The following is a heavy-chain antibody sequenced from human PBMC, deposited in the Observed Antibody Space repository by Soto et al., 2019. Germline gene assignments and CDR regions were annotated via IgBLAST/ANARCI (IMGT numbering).Heavy chain of an antibody. V-gene: IGHV4-31*03. CDR2: IYDSGNT. CDR3: ARGFLEWLSHPYYGMAV. Sequence: QVQLQESGPGLVKPSQTLSLTCTVSGGSISSGGYYWSWIRQHPGKVLEWIGYIYDSGNTYYNPSLVRRVTICVDPSKTKFSLKLSSVTAAGTAVYYCARGFLEWLSHPYYGMAVWGKGTTVTVSS. D-gene: IGHD3-3*01. J-gene: IGHJ6*04. CDR1: GGSISSGGYY.